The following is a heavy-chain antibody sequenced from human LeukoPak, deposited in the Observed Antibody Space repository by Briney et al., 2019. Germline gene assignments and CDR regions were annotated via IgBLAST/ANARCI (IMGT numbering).Heavy chain of an antibody. J-gene: IGHJ6*02. Sequence: PGGSLRLSCAASGFTFSSYSMNWVRQAPGKGLEWVSYISSSSGTIYYADSVKGRFTISRDNAKNSLYLQMNSLRAEDTAVYYCARASLNPYYYYYYGMDVWGQGTTVTVSS. V-gene: IGHV3-48*01. CDR2: ISSSSGTI. CDR1: GFTFSSYS. CDR3: ARASLNPYYYYYYGMDV.